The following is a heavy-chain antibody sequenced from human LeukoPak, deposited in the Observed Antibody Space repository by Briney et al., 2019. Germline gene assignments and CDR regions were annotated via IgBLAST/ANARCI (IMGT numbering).Heavy chain of an antibody. CDR3: AREVVDTTYYYYYMDV. CDR2: IYYSGST. Sequence: SETLSLTCAVYGGSFSGYYWSWIRQPPGKGLEWIGYIYYSGSTNYNPSLKSRVTISVDTSKNQFSLKLSSVTAADTAVYYCAREVVDTTYYYYYMDVWGKGTTVTISS. D-gene: IGHD5-18*01. CDR1: GGSFSGYY. V-gene: IGHV4-59*01. J-gene: IGHJ6*03.